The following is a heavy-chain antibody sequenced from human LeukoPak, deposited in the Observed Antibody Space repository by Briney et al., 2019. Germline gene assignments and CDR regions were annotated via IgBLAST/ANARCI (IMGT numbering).Heavy chain of an antibody. D-gene: IGHD3-3*01. Sequence: GASVKVSCMASGYTFTGYSMHWVRQAPGQGLGWMGRINPNSGGTNYAQKFQGRVTMTRDTSISTAYMELSSLRSDDTAVYYCARDRVVRFLEWLFWGQGTLVTVSS. CDR3: ARDRVVRFLEWLF. CDR1: GYTFTGYS. J-gene: IGHJ4*02. CDR2: INPNSGGT. V-gene: IGHV1-2*06.